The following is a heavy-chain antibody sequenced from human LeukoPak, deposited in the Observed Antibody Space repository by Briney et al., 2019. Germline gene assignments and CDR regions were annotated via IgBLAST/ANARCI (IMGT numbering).Heavy chain of an antibody. CDR1: GFTFSSYW. CDR2: IKQDGSDK. CDR3: ARGLRGPDF. Sequence: GGSLRLSCAASGFTFSSYWMSWVRQAPGKGLEWVANIKQDGSDKYYVDSVKGRFTISRDNAKNTLFLQMNSLRAEDTSMYYCARGLRGPDFWGQGTLVTVS. D-gene: IGHD3-16*01. J-gene: IGHJ4*02. V-gene: IGHV3-7*02.